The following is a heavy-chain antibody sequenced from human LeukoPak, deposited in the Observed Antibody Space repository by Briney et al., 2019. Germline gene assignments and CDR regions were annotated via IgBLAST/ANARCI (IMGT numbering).Heavy chain of an antibody. V-gene: IGHV4-59*11. CDR2: IYYSGST. D-gene: IGHD3-10*01. CDR3: ARSYGSGSYYYAYYFDY. CDR1: GGSISSHY. J-gene: IGHJ4*02. Sequence: SETLSLTCTVSGGSISSHYWGWIRQPPGKGLEWIGYIYYSGSTNYNPSLKSRVTISVDTSKNQFSLKLSSVTAADTAVYYCARSYGSGSYYYAYYFDYWGQGTLVTVSS.